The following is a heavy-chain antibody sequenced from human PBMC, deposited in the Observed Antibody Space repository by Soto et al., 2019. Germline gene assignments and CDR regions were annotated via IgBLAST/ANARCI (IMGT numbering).Heavy chain of an antibody. CDR1: GGPISSYY. J-gene: IGHJ4*02. CDR3: ARGSFGWPPRLDS. V-gene: IGHV4-59*01. CDR2: IYYSGST. Sequence: QVQLQESGPGLVKPSETLSLNCTVSGGPISSYYWSWIRQSPGKGLEWIGYIYYSGSTNYNPSLTVRLPTSVDTSKNLFSLELSSLTAADTSVYYCARGSFGWPPRLDSWGQGTLVTVSS. D-gene: IGHD3-9*01.